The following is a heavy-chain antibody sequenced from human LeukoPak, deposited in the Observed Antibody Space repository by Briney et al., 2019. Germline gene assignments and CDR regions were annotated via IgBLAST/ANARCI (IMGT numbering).Heavy chain of an antibody. CDR2: IYHSGST. J-gene: IGHJ4*02. D-gene: IGHD3-22*01. Sequence: SGTLSLTCAVSGGSISSSNWWSWVRQPPGKGLEWIGEIYHSGSTNYNPSLKSRVTISVDKSKNQFSLKLSSVTAADTAVYYCARDEEDSSGYYRYYFDYWGQGTLVTVSS. CDR3: ARDEEDSSGYYRYYFDY. V-gene: IGHV4-4*02. CDR1: GGSISSSNW.